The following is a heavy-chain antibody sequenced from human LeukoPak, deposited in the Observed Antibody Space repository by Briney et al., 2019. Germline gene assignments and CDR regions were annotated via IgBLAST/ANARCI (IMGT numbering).Heavy chain of an antibody. D-gene: IGHD6-13*01. J-gene: IGHJ4*02. CDR3: ARDFGISAPPGY. CDR1: GYSFTSLG. V-gene: IGHV1-18*01. Sequence: ASVKVSCKASGYSFTSLGISWVRQAPGQGLEWVGWISPYNGNTNYAQKLQGRVTMIIDTSTTTVYMELRSLRSDDTAVYYCARDFGISAPPGYWGQGTLVTVSS. CDR2: ISPYNGNT.